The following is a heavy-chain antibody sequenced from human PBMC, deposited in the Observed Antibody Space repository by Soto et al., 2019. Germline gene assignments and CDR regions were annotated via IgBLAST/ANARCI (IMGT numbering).Heavy chain of an antibody. CDR3: ARGLKWYASDY. CDR1: GFTFSDYY. V-gene: IGHV3-11*01. D-gene: IGHD2-2*01. Sequence: GGSLRLSCAASGFTFSDYYMTWIRQATGKGLEWISYISKSGDSRFYEDSARGRFTISRDNAKNALYVQMNSLSAEGTAVDYCARGLKWYASDYWGQGTLVTVSS. CDR2: ISKSGDSR. J-gene: IGHJ4*02.